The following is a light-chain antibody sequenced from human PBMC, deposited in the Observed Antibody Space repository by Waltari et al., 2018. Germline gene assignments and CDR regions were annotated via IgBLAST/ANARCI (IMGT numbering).Light chain of an antibody. V-gene: IGLV3-21*03. J-gene: IGLJ2*01. CDR1: TIGSKS. CDR3: QVWDSNTYHVV. CDR2: DDS. Sequence: SYVLTQPPSVSVAPGKTARITCGGNTIGSKSVNWYQQKPGQAPVLVVYDDSDRPSGIPELFSGSNSGNTATLTISRVEAGDEADYYCQVWDSNTYHVVFGGGTKLTVL.